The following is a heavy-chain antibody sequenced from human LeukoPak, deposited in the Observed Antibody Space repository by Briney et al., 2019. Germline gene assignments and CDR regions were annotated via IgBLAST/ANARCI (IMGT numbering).Heavy chain of an antibody. CDR1: GYTFTGYY. Sequence: GASVKVSCKASGYTFTGYYMHWVRQAPGQGLEWMGWINPNSGDTSYAQKFQGRVTMTRDTSISTAYMELSRLRSDDTAVYYCAREIRDYYDSSGYSFDYWGQGTLVTVSS. CDR3: AREIRDYYDSSGYSFDY. J-gene: IGHJ4*02. CDR2: INPNSGDT. V-gene: IGHV1-2*02. D-gene: IGHD3-22*01.